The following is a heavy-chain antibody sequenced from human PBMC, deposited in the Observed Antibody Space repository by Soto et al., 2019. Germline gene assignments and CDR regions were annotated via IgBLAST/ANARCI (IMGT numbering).Heavy chain of an antibody. V-gene: IGHV4-59*01. Sequence: QVQLQESGPRLVKSSETLSLVCSVSGDSIIRSFWGWIRQSPGKGLQYIGYISDSGVTDYDPSLMSRVTISVDTSKNQFSPKLTSVTAADTAVYYCARGAGDFAVPDSFDIWGEGTMVTVAS. J-gene: IGHJ3*02. CDR2: ISDSGVT. CDR1: GDSIIRSF. CDR3: ARGAGDFAVPDSFDI. D-gene: IGHD3-10*01.